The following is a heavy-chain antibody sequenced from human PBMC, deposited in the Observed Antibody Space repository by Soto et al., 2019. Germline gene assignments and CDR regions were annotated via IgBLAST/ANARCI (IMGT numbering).Heavy chain of an antibody. J-gene: IGHJ4*02. V-gene: IGHV1-69*04. CDR3: AREGDMKFHSDSSDEPGY. CDR1: GGTFSSFV. D-gene: IGHD3-22*01. Sequence: QVQLVQSGAEVKKPGSSVKVSCKASGGTFSSFVISWVRQAPGQGLEWMGRIIPSIGIINYAQKFQGRVTITAATSTRTAYMELSSLRSDDTAVYYCAREGDMKFHSDSSDEPGYWGQGTLVTVSS. CDR2: IIPSIGII.